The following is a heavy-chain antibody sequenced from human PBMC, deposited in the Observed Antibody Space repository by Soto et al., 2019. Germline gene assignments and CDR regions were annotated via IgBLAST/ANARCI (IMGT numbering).Heavy chain of an antibody. D-gene: IGHD2-2*01. V-gene: IGHV4-31*03. Sequence: SETLSLTCTVSGGSISSGGYYWSWIRQHPGKGLEWIGYIYYSGSTYYNPSLKSRVTISVDTSKNQFSLKLSSVTAADTAVYYCARCVWGCSSTSCYVFFDYWGQGTLVTVSS. CDR3: ARCVWGCSSTSCYVFFDY. CDR1: GGSISSGGYY. J-gene: IGHJ4*02. CDR2: IYYSGST.